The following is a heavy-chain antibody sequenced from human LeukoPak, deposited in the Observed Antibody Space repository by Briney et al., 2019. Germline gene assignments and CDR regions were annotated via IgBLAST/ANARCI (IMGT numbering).Heavy chain of an antibody. V-gene: IGHV3-20*01. J-gene: IGHJ5*02. CDR3: ARDRCSSTSCYNTPNWFDP. CDR1: GFKFDDYG. Sequence: GGSLRLSCAASGFKFDDYGMSWVRQVPGKGLEWVSGINWNGGSRGYADSVKGRFTISRDNAKNSVYLQMNSLRSEDTAFYHCARDRCSSTSCYNTPNWFDPWGQGTLVAVSS. D-gene: IGHD2-2*02. CDR2: INWNGGSR.